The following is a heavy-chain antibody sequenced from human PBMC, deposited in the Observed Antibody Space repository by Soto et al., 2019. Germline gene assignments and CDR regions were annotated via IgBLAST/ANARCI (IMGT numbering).Heavy chain of an antibody. V-gene: IGHV3-74*01. CDR3: ARALTRRPY. Sequence: GGSLRLSCAASGFTFSSYWMHWFRQAPGKGLVWVSRINTDGSSTNYADSVKGRFTIFRDNAKKTLYLQMNSLRAEDTAVYFCARALTRRPYWGQGTLVTVSS. J-gene: IGHJ4*02. D-gene: IGHD2-15*01. CDR1: GFTFSSYW. CDR2: INTDGSST.